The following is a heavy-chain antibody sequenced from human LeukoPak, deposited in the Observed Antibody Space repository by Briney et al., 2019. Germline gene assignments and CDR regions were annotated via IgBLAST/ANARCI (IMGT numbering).Heavy chain of an antibody. J-gene: IGHJ3*02. V-gene: IGHV3-11*05. CDR3: AIEGYSGYYAFDI. CDR2: ISTSGSYT. CDR1: GFIFSDHY. D-gene: IGHD5-12*01. Sequence: KPGGSLRLSCAASGFIFSDHYMSWIRQAPGKGLEWVSYISTSGSYTNYADSVKGRFTISRDNAKNSLYLQMNSLRADDTAMYYCAIEGYSGYYAFDIWGQGTMVTVSS.